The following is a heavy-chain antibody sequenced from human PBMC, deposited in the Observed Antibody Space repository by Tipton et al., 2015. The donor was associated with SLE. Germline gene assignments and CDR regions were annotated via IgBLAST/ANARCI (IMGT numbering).Heavy chain of an antibody. CDR3: AKWGTDAGSVAY. J-gene: IGHJ4*02. D-gene: IGHD2-8*02. Sequence: SLRLSCAASGFTFSNYCLHWVPQAPGKGLEWVAFIRSEGSNQNYADSVKGRFTISRDNSKNTLYLQMHSLRPEDTAFYYCAKWGTDAGSVAYWGQGTLVTVAS. CDR2: IRSEGSNQ. CDR1: GFTFSNYC. V-gene: IGHV3-30*02.